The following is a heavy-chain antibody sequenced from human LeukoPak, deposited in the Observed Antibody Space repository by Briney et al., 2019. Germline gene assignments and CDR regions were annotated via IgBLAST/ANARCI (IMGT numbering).Heavy chain of an antibody. CDR1: GGSISSRSYY. V-gene: IGHV4-39*01. D-gene: IGHD3-3*01. CDR2: VYYSGYT. CDR3: ARHRGALFGPKDV. Sequence: KPSETLSLTCTVSGGSISSRSYYWGWIRQPPGKGLEWIGSVYYSGYTYYNPSLKSRVTMSVDTSKNQFPLKLSSVTAADTALYYCARHRGALFGPKDVWGQGTTVTVSS. J-gene: IGHJ6*02.